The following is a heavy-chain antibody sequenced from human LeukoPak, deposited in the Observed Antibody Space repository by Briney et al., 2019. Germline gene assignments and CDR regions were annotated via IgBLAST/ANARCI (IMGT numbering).Heavy chain of an antibody. V-gene: IGHV4-34*01. Sequence: TSETLSLTCAVYGGSFSGYYWSWIRQPPGKRLEWIGEINHSGSTNYNPSLKSRVTISVDTSKNQFSLKLSSVTAADTAVYYCARGGVVVTVFAFDIWGQGTMVTVSS. CDR3: ARGGVVVTVFAFDI. CDR2: INHSGST. J-gene: IGHJ3*02. D-gene: IGHD2-21*02. CDR1: GGSFSGYY.